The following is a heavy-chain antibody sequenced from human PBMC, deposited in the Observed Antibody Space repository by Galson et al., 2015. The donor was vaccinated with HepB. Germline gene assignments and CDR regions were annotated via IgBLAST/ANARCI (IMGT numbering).Heavy chain of an antibody. V-gene: IGHV3-30-3*01. CDR3: ARDRSHYYYYAMDV. D-gene: IGHD2-15*01. CDR2: ISYDGSNK. Sequence: SLRLSCAASAFTFSSYAMYWVRQAPGKGLDWVAVISYDGSNKYYADSVKGRFTISRDNSENTLYLQMNSLKTEDTAVYYCARDRSHYYYYAMDVWGQGTTVTVSS. CDR1: AFTFSSYA. J-gene: IGHJ6*02.